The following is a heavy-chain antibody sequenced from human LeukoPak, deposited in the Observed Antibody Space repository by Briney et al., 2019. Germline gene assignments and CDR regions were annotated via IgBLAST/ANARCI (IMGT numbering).Heavy chain of an antibody. CDR1: GGFISSYY. J-gene: IGHJ4*02. CDR3: ARHCSGGSCYKAFDY. V-gene: IGHV4-59*01. CDR2: IYYSGST. D-gene: IGHD2-15*01. Sequence: SETLSLTCTVSGGFISSYYWSWIRQPPGKGLEWIGYIYYSGSTNYNPSLKSRVTISVDTSKNQFSLKLSSVAAADTAVYYCARHCSGGSCYKAFDYWGQGTLVTVSS.